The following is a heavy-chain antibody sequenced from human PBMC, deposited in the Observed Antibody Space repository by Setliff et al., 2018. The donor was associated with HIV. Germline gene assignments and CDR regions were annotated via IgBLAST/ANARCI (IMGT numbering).Heavy chain of an antibody. Sequence: SETLSLTCKVSGGSFNTKRTKWGWIGQPPGKGLEWIGSVYFSGATYYNPSLKSRVTISVDTSKNQVSLRLSSVTAADTGVYFCARHRDPPGTSWIFYYYYMDLWGGGTTVTVSS. CDR3: ARHRDPPGTSWIFYYYYMDL. V-gene: IGHV4-39*01. J-gene: IGHJ6*03. D-gene: IGHD2-2*01. CDR2: VYFSGAT. CDR1: GGSFNTKRTK.